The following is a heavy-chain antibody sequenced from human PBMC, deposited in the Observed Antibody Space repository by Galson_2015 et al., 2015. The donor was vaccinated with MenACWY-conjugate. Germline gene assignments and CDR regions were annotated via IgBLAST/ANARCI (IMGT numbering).Heavy chain of an antibody. V-gene: IGHV4-59*08. J-gene: IGHJ4*02. CDR2: IRDTGSL. CDR1: GASISSHH. CDR3: ARLPTWGSSFGHFDY. D-gene: IGHD7-27*01. Sequence: ETLSLTCTVSGASISSHHWSWFRQPPGKGLEWIAYIRDTGSLKDNPSLKSRVTMSADKSNNQFSLRLISVTAADTAVYYRARLPTWGSSFGHFDYWGQGILVAVSS.